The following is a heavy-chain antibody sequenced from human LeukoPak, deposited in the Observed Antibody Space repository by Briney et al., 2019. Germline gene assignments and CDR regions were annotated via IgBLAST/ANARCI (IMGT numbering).Heavy chain of an antibody. D-gene: IGHD1-7*01. CDR1: GGSFSNYY. CDR3: ARRWNYGRNYYIDV. CDR2: INDSGRT. J-gene: IGHJ6*03. V-gene: IGHV4-34*01. Sequence: PSETLSLTCAVNGGSFSNYYWSWIRQPPGKGLEWIGEINDSGRTNYNPSLMSRVTVSVDTSKKQFSLRLTSVTATDTAVYYCARRWNYGRNYYIDVWGKGATVSVSS.